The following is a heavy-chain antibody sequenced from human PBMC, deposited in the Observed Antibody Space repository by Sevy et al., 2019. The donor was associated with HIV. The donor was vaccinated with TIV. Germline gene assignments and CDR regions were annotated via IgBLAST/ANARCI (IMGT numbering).Heavy chain of an antibody. CDR1: GFTFNNAW. CDR2: IKSKTDGGTT. V-gene: IGHV3-15*01. J-gene: IGHJ2*01. CDR3: TTKSDFWSGYQYFDL. D-gene: IGHD3-3*01. Sequence: GGSLRLSCAASGFTFNNAWMTWVRQAPGKGLEWVGRIKSKTDGGTTDYAAPVKDRFSISRDDSQNTLYLQMNSLKTEDTAVYYCTTKSDFWSGYQYFDLWGRGTLVTVSS.